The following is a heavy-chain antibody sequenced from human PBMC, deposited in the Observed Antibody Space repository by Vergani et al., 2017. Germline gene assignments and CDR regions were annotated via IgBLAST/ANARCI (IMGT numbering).Heavy chain of an antibody. J-gene: IGHJ1*01. Sequence: QVQLVQSGAEVKKPGASVKVSCLVSGYTFTDFFLAWVRQIPGERPEWMGWINPTGSRRYAEQFEGRVTMTTDTSIKTVFLEMTGLRSDDTAVYYCARDLIENDTYGRSGYWGPGTLVTVSS. V-gene: IGHV1-2*02. CDR3: ARDLIENDTYGRSGY. CDR2: INPTGSR. D-gene: IGHD6-25*01. CDR1: GYTFTDFF.